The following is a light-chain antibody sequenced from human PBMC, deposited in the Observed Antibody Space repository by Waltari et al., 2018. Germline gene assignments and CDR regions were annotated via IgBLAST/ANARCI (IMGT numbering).Light chain of an antibody. CDR1: QILNNNY. CDR2: GAS. J-gene: IGKJ2*01. Sequence: DNVLTQSPGTLSLSTGESVSLSCRASQILNNNYLAWYQQKPGQAPALLIHGASRRATGVPERFSGSGSGTDFTLIISRLEVEDSAVYYCQHYGSSPYTFGRGTKLEIK. CDR3: QHYGSSPYT. V-gene: IGKV3-20*01.